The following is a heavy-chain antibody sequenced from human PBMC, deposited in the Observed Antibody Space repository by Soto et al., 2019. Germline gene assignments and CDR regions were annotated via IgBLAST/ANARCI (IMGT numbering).Heavy chain of an antibody. D-gene: IGHD3-3*01. CDR2: ISSSGRTI. CDR3: ARMFWSGYNTKNWFDT. V-gene: IGHV3-11*01. CDR1: GFTFSDYY. J-gene: IGHJ5*02. Sequence: LGGSLRLSCAASGFTFSDYYMSWIRQAPGKGLEWVSYISSSGRTIYYADSVKGRFTISRDNDKNSLYMQMNSMRAEDTAVYYCARMFWSGYNTKNWFDTWGQGTMVTVSS.